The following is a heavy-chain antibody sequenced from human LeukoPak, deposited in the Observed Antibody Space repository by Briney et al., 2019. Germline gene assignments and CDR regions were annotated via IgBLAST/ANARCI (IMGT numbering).Heavy chain of an antibody. V-gene: IGHV3-30-3*01. Sequence: GGSLRLSCAASGFTFSSYAMHWVRQAPGKGLEWVAVISYDGSNKYYADSVKGRFTISRDNSKNTLYLQMNSLRAEDTAVYYCARDYAYRGYYDSSGYYGYWGQGTLVTVSS. D-gene: IGHD3-22*01. CDR1: GFTFSSYA. J-gene: IGHJ4*02. CDR3: ARDYAYRGYYDSSGYYGY. CDR2: ISYDGSNK.